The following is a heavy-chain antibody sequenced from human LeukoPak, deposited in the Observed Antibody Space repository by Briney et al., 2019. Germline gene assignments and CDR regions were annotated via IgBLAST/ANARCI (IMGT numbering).Heavy chain of an antibody. J-gene: IGHJ4*02. CDR2: ISSSGSTI. CDR3: AGEDIVANSQGGLDY. V-gene: IGHV3-48*03. CDR1: GFTFSSYE. Sequence: PGGPLRLSCAASGFTFSSYEMNWVRQAPGKGLEWVSYISSSGSTIYYADSVKGRFTISRDNAKNSLYLQMNSLRAEDTAVYYCAGEDIVANSQGGLDYWGQGTLVTVSS. D-gene: IGHD5-12*01.